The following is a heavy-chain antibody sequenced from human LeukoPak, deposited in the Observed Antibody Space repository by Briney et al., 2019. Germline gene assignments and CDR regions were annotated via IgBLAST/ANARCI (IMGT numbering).Heavy chain of an antibody. D-gene: IGHD3-10*01. Sequence: GGSLRLSCAASGFTFSSYSMNWVRQAPGKGLEWVSSISSSSSHIYYADSVKGRFTISRDNAKNSLYLQMNSLRAEDTAVYYCARDTSGESDYWGQGTLVTVSS. CDR3: ARDTSGESDY. V-gene: IGHV3-21*01. J-gene: IGHJ4*02. CDR2: ISSSSSHI. CDR1: GFTFSSYS.